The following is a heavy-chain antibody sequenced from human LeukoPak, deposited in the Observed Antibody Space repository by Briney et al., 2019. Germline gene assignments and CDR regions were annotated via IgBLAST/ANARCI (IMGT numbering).Heavy chain of an antibody. CDR3: ARSHSSWYWFDP. V-gene: IGHV1-46*01. J-gene: IGHJ5*02. Sequence: GASVKVSCKASGYTFTNYYMHWVRQAPGQGLEWMGVIDPRGGSTTYAQKVQGRFTMIRDTSTSTVYMELRSLNSEDTAVYYCARSHSSWYWFDPWGQGTLVTVSS. D-gene: IGHD6-13*01. CDR1: GYTFTNYY. CDR2: IDPRGGST.